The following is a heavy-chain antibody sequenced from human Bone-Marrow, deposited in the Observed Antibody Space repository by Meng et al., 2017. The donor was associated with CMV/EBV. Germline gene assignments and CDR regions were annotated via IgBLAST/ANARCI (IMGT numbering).Heavy chain of an antibody. J-gene: IGHJ6*02. V-gene: IGHV3-66*02. D-gene: IGHD2-2*01. CDR2: IYSVGNT. Sequence: GGSLRLSCAVSGFTVSTSYMSWVRQAPGKGLEWVSIIYSVGNTYYADSVKGRFTISRDNAKNTLTLQMNSLRVDDTAVYYCARNLVLPAAIQYYYHNHGMDVWGQGTTVTVSS. CDR3: ARNLVLPAAIQYYYHNHGMDV. CDR1: GFTVSTSY.